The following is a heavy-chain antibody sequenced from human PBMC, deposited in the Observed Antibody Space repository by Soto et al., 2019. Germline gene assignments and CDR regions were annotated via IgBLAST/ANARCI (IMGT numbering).Heavy chain of an antibody. CDR2: MYYSGST. D-gene: IGHD2-15*01. CDR1: GGSISSYY. CDR3: ARDLGRYCSGDSCYSGDCFDP. J-gene: IGHJ5*02. Sequence: PSETLSLTCTVSGGSISSYYWGWIRQPPGKGLEWIGYMYYSGSTNYNPSLKGRVTISVDTSKNQFSLNLSSVTAADTAVYYCARDLGRYCSGDSCYSGDCFDPWGQGTLVTVSS. V-gene: IGHV4-59*01.